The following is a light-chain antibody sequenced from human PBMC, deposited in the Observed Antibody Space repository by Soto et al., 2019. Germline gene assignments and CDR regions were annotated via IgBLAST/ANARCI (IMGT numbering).Light chain of an antibody. CDR2: GAS. V-gene: IGKV3-20*01. Sequence: EIVFTQSPDTLSLSPGERATLSCRASQSVSSNYLAWYQQIPGQAPRPLIYGASSRVPGIPDRFSGSGSGTDFTLTISRLEPEDFAVYYCQQYGSLPWTFGQGTKVEIK. J-gene: IGKJ1*01. CDR3: QQYGSLPWT. CDR1: QSVSSNY.